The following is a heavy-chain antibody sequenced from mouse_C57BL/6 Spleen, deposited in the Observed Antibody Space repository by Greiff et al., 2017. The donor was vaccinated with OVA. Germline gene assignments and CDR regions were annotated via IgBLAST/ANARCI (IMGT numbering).Heavy chain of an antibody. V-gene: IGHV1-26*01. CDR1: GYTFTDYY. Sequence: VQLQQSGPELVKPGASVKISCKASGYTFTDYYMNWVKQSHGKSLEWIGDINPNNGGTSYNQKFKGKATLTVDKSSSTAYMELRSLTSEDSAVYYCARGRDYEGAMDYWGQGTSVTVSS. CDR2: INPNNGGT. D-gene: IGHD2-4*01. J-gene: IGHJ4*01. CDR3: ARGRDYEGAMDY.